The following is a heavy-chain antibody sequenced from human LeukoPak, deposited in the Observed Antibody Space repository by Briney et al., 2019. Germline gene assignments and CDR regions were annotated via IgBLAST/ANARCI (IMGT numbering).Heavy chain of an antibody. CDR2: IYHSGST. CDR1: GGSISSYY. D-gene: IGHD3-16*01. CDR3: ARGGDLEYYFDY. J-gene: IGHJ4*02. V-gene: IGHV4-59*01. Sequence: SETLSLTCTVSGGSISSYYWSWIRQPPGKGLEWIGYIYHSGSTNYNPSLKSRVTISVDTSKNQFSLKLSSVTAADTAVYYCARGGDLEYYFDYWGQGTLVTVSS.